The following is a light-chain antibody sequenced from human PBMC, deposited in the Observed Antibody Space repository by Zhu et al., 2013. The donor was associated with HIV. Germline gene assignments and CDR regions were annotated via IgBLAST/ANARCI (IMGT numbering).Light chain of an antibody. CDR3: QQYDDVPXT. V-gene: IGKV1-33*01. CDR1: HDINKY. J-gene: IGKJ3*01. Sequence: DIQMTQSPPAMSASVGDRVTITCQASHDINKYLNWYQHKPGQAPKLLIYDASNLETGVPSRFSGSGSGTDFSFTISSLQPEDLATYFCQQYDDVPXTFGPGTKVDFK. CDR2: DAS.